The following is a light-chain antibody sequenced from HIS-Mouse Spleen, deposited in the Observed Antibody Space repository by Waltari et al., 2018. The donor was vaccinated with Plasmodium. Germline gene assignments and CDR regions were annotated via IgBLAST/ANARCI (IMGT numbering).Light chain of an antibody. CDR1: ALPKTY. CDR3: YSTDSSGNHRV. J-gene: IGLJ3*02. Sequence: SYELTQPPSVSVSPGQPARLTCPGDALPKTYASSYQQKSGQAPVLVIYEDSKRPPGIPERFSGSSSGTMATLTISGAQVEDEADYYCYSTDSSGNHRVFGGGTKLTVL. CDR2: EDS. V-gene: IGLV3-10*01.